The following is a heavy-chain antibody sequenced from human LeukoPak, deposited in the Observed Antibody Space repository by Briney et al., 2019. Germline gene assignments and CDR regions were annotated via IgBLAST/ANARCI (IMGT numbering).Heavy chain of an antibody. Sequence: ASVKVSCKASGYTFTGYCMHWVRQAPGQGLEWVGWINPNSGGTNYAQKFQGRVTMTRDTSISTAYMELSRLRSDDTAVYYCARQATPLAAFDIWGQETLVTVSS. CDR3: ARQATPLAAFDI. V-gene: IGHV1-2*02. D-gene: IGHD5-12*01. CDR2: INPNSGGT. J-gene: IGHJ3*02. CDR1: GYTFTGYC.